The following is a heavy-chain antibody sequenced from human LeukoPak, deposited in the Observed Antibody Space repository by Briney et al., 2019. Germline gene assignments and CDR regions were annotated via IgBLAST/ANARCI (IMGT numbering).Heavy chain of an antibody. CDR1: GGSISSSSYY. V-gene: IGHV4-39*07. J-gene: IGHJ5*02. CDR2: IYYSGSA. D-gene: IGHD3-10*01. CDR3: ARGEGSGSYYSWFDP. Sequence: KASETLSLTCTVSGGSISSSSYYWGWIRQPPGKGLEWIGSIYYSGSAYYHPSLKSRVTISVDKSKNQFSLKLSSVTAADTAVYYCARGEGSGSYYSWFDPWGQGTLVTVSS.